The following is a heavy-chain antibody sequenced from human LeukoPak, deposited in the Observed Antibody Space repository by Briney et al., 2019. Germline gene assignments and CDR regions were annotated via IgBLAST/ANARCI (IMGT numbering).Heavy chain of an antibody. Sequence: ASVKVSCKASGYTFTGYYMHWVRQAPGQGLEWMGWINPNSGGTNYAQKFQGRVTMTRDTSISTAYMELSRLRSDDTAVYYCARGAPMIVVVISGANDYWGQGTLVTVSS. D-gene: IGHD3-22*01. CDR2: INPNSGGT. CDR1: GYTFTGYY. V-gene: IGHV1-2*02. J-gene: IGHJ4*02. CDR3: ARGAPMIVVVISGANDY.